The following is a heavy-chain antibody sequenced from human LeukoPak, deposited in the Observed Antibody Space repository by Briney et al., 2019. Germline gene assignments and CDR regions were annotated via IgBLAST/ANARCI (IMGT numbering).Heavy chain of an antibody. J-gene: IGHJ3*01. D-gene: IGHD3-16*01. Sequence: GGSLRLSCAASGFTFSSYGMHWVRQAPGKGLEWVAVIWFDGSNKFYADSVKGRFTISRDNSKNTLYLQMNSLRAEDTAVYYCARATDYPDALDFWGQGTMVTVSS. CDR3: ARATDYPDALDF. V-gene: IGHV3-33*01. CDR2: IWFDGSNK. CDR1: GFTFSSYG.